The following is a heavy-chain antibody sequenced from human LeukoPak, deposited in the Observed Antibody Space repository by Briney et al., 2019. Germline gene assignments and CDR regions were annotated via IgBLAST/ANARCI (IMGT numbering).Heavy chain of an antibody. Sequence: PGGSLRLSCAASGFTFSSYSMNWVRQAPGKGLEWVSSISSSSSYIYYADSVKGRFTISRDNAKNSLYLQMNSLRAEDTAVYYCARRLWFGDPYYYGMDVWGQGTTVTVSS. CDR1: GFTFSSYS. V-gene: IGHV3-21*01. D-gene: IGHD3-10*01. J-gene: IGHJ6*02. CDR3: ARRLWFGDPYYYGMDV. CDR2: ISSSSSYI.